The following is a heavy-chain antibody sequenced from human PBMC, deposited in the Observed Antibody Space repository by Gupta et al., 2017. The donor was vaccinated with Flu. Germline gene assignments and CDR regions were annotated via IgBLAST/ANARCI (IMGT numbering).Heavy chain of an antibody. V-gene: IGHV4-31*02. J-gene: IGHJ5*02. Sequence: HPGKGLEWIGYIFNSGRTYYNPSLKSRITMLVDSSRNQFSLTLNSVTVADTAVYYCARAFSSRSYHPYNWIDPWGHGTLVTVSS. CDR3: ARAFSSRSYHPYNWIDP. D-gene: IGHD3-16*02. CDR2: IFNSGRT.